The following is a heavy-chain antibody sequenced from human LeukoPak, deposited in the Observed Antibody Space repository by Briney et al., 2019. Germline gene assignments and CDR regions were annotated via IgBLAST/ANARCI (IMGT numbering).Heavy chain of an antibody. CDR1: GFTFSNAW. CDR3: TTLYSSSWYGEVY. V-gene: IGHV3-15*01. D-gene: IGHD6-13*01. CDR2: IKSKTDGGTT. J-gene: IGHJ4*02. Sequence: GGSLGLSCAASGFTFSNAWMSWVRQAPGKGLEWVGRIKSKTDGGTTDYAAPVKGRFTISRDDSKNTLYLQMNSLKTEDTAVYYCTTLYSSSWYGEVYWGQGTLVTVSS.